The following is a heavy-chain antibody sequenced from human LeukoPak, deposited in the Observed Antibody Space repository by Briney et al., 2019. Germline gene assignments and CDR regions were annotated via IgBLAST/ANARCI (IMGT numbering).Heavy chain of an antibody. D-gene: IGHD2-21*02. J-gene: IGHJ4*02. V-gene: IGHV3-23*01. CDR3: AKRLRDPRAFDY. CDR2: ISSTSSTV. Sequence: PVGSLRLSCAASGFSFNSYSMSWVRQAPAKRLGWVAGISSTSSTVNYADPVKGRFTISRDNSNNTLYLQMNSLTAEDTALYYCAKRLRDPRAFDYWGQGTLVTVSS. CDR1: GFSFNSYS.